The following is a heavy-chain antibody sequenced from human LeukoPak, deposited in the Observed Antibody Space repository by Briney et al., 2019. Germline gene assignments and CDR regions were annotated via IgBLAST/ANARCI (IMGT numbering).Heavy chain of an antibody. V-gene: IGHV1-69*13. CDR2: IIPIFGTA. J-gene: IGHJ4*02. CDR3: AKDPYDILTGGYFDY. CDR1: GYTFTGYY. D-gene: IGHD3-9*01. Sequence: GASVKVSCKASGYTFTGYYMHWVRQAPGQGLEWMGGIIPIFGTANYAQKFQGRVTITADESTSTAYMELSSLRAEDTALYYCAKDPYDILTGGYFDYWGQGTLVTVSS.